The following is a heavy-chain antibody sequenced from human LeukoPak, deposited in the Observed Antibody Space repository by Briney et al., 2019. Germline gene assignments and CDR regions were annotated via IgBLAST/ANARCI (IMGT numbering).Heavy chain of an antibody. V-gene: IGHV4-34*01. J-gene: IGHJ4*02. CDR1: GGSFSGYF. Sequence: PSETLSLTCAVYGGSFSGYFWTWIRQPPGKGLEWIGEINHSGSTNYNPSLKSRVTISVDTSKNQFALKLTSVTAADTAIYYFSCAYSNGWYVPFDSWGQGTLVTVSS. CDR2: INHSGST. CDR3: SCAYSNGWYVPFDS. D-gene: IGHD6-19*01.